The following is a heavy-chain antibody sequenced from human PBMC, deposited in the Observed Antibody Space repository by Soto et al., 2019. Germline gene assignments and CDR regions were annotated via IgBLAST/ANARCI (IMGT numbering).Heavy chain of an antibody. CDR1: GFTVSSNY. CDR3: ARARAAATMLYWYFDL. J-gene: IGHJ2*01. D-gene: IGHD6-13*01. V-gene: IGHV3-66*01. Sequence: EVQLVESGGGLVQPGGSLRPSCAASGFTVSSNYMSWVRQAPGKGLEWVSVIYSGGSTYYADSVKGRFTISRDNSKNTLYLQMNSLRAEDTAVYYCARARAAATMLYWYFDLWGRGTLVTVSS. CDR2: IYSGGST.